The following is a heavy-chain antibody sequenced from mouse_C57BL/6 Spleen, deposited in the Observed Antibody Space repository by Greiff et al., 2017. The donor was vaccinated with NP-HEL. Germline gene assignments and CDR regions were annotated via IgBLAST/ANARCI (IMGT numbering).Heavy chain of an antibody. Sequence: QVQLKQSGAELVRPGASVTLSCKASGYTFTDYEMHWVKQTPVHGLEWIGAIDPETGGTAYNQKFKGKAILTADKSSSTAYMELRRLTSGDSAVLYWNKAAGGGFSYWGQGTLVTVSA. J-gene: IGHJ3*01. CDR1: GYTFTDYE. CDR2: IDPETGGT. CDR3: NKAAGGGFSY. V-gene: IGHV1-15*01.